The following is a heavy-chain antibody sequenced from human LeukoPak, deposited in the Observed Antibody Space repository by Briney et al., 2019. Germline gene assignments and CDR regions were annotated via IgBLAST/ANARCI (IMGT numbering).Heavy chain of an antibody. D-gene: IGHD5-12*01. CDR1: GGSISSYY. CDR3: ARVDGYSGYAPADYFDY. J-gene: IGHJ4*02. V-gene: IGHV4-59*01. Sequence: SETLSLTCTVPGGSISSYYWSWIRQPPEKGLEWIGYIYYSGSTNYNPSLKSRVTMSVDTSKNQFSLKLSSVTAADTAVYYCARVDGYSGYAPADYFDYWGQGTLVTVSS. CDR2: IYYSGST.